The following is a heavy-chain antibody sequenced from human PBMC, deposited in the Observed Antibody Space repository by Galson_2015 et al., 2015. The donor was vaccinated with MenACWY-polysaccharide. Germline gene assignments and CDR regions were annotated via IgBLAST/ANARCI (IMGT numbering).Heavy chain of an antibody. V-gene: IGHV6-1*01. D-gene: IGHD5-24*01. J-gene: IGHJ6*03. CDR2: TYYRSKWNN. Sequence: CGISGDSVSSDSAAWNWIRESPSRGLEWLGRTYYRSKWNNDYAVSVKSRITITPDTSSNQVSLQLLSVTPEDTGVYFCAREPKQLPSPYSYYFYMDVWGKGTAVTVSS. CDR3: AREPKQLPSPYSYYFYMDV. CDR1: GDSVSSDSAA.